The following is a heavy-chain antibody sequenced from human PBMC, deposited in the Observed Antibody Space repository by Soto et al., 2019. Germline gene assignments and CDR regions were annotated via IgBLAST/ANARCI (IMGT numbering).Heavy chain of an antibody. V-gene: IGHV1-46*01. Sequence: ASVKVSCKESGYTLTSYYMHWVRQAPGQGLEWMGIINPSGDSTSYAQKFQGRVTMTRDTSTSTVYMELSSLRSEDTAVYYCARSYYDYVWGSYRSAHFDYWGQGTLVTVSS. CDR3: ARSYYDYVWGSYRSAHFDY. J-gene: IGHJ4*02. CDR1: GYTLTSYY. D-gene: IGHD3-16*02. CDR2: INPSGDST.